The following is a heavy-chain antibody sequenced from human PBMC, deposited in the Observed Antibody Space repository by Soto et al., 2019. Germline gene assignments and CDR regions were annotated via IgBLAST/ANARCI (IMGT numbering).Heavy chain of an antibody. D-gene: IGHD2-2*01. CDR3: ARIPHSTTSYYGYPSGMDV. J-gene: IGHJ6*02. CDR1: GYSFPSEW. V-gene: IGHV5-51*01. CDR2: IYPADSDT. Sequence: SLKISCKGSGYSFPSEWIGWVRQIPGKGLEWMGSIYPADSDTRYSPSFQGQVTISADKSIRTAYLEWSSLKASDSGVYYCARIPHSTTSYYGYPSGMDVWGQGTTVTVSS.